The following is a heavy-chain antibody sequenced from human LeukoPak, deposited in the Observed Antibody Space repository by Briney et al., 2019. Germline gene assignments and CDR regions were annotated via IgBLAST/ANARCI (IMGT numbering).Heavy chain of an antibody. Sequence: PGGSLRLSCAASGFTFSTYWMSWVRQAPGKGLEWVAVIWYDGSNKYYADSVKGRFTISRDNSKNTLYLQMNSLRAEDTAVYYCARDLHVGDYVGYWGQGTLVTVSS. J-gene: IGHJ4*02. CDR1: GFTFSTYW. D-gene: IGHD1-26*01. CDR3: ARDLHVGDYVGY. CDR2: IWYDGSNK. V-gene: IGHV3-33*08.